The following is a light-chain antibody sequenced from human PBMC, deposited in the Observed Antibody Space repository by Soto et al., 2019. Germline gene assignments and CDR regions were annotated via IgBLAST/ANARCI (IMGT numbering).Light chain of an antibody. CDR2: WAS. V-gene: IGKV4-1*01. CDR3: QQYYSILYT. Sequence: DIVMTQSPDSLAVSLGERATINCKSSQSVLYSSNNKNYLAWYQQKPGQPPKLLIYWASTRESGVPDRFSGSGSGTDFNLTISSPQAEDVALYYCQQYYSILYTFGQGTKLEIK. CDR1: QSVLYSSNNKNY. J-gene: IGKJ2*01.